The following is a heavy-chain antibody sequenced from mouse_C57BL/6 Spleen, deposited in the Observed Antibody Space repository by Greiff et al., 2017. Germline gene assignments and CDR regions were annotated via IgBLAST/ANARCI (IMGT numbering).Heavy chain of an antibody. J-gene: IGHJ3*01. Sequence: QVQLQQPGAELVKPGASVKMSCKASGYTFTSYWITWVKQRPGQGLEWIGDIYPGSGSTNYNEKFKSKATLTVDTSSSTAYMQRSSLTSEDAAVYYCARALYYGSSWGFAYWGQGTLVTVSA. D-gene: IGHD1-1*01. V-gene: IGHV1-55*01. CDR3: ARALYYGSSWGFAY. CDR2: IYPGSGST. CDR1: GYTFTSYW.